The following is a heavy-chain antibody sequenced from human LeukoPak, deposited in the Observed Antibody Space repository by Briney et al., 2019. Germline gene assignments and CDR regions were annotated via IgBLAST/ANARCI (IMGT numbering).Heavy chain of an antibody. Sequence: PGGSLRLSCAASGFTLSSSAMDWVRQAPGQGLVWVARVDNYGSSTDYAESVRGRFTISRDNANNTVFLQMNSLTAEDTAVYFCARDGEGHYNYFSPWGQGVLVTVPS. V-gene: IGHV3-74*01. D-gene: IGHD4-17*01. CDR3: ARDGEGHYNYFSP. CDR2: VDNYGSST. CDR1: GFTLSSSA. J-gene: IGHJ5*02.